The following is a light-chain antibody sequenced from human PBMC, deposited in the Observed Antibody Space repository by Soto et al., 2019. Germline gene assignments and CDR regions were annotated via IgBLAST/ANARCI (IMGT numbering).Light chain of an antibody. J-gene: IGKJ5*01. Sequence: DIQMTQSPSTLSASVGDRVTITCRASQSISSWLAWYQQKPGKAPKLLIYDASSLESGFPSRFSGSGSGTEFTLTISSLQPDDFATYYCQQYNSYSWTFGQGTRLE. CDR1: QSISSW. CDR3: QQYNSYSWT. CDR2: DAS. V-gene: IGKV1-5*01.